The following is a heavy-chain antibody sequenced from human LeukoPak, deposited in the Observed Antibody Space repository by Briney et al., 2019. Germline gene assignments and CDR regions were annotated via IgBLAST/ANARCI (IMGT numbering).Heavy chain of an antibody. J-gene: IGHJ4*02. CDR1: GYTLTELS. CDR2: FDPEDGET. V-gene: IGHV1-24*01. Sequence: ASVKVSCKVSGYTLTELSMHWVRQAPGKGLEWMGGFDPEDGETIYAQKFQGRVTMTEDTSTDTAYMELSSLRSDDTAVYYCARDLSITMVRGNPDDYWGQGTLVTVSS. D-gene: IGHD3-10*01. CDR3: ARDLSITMVRGNPDDY.